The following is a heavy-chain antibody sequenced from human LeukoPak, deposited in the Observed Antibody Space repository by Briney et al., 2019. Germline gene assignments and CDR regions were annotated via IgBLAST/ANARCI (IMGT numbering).Heavy chain of an antibody. J-gene: IGHJ3*02. CDR1: GGTFSSYA. CDR3: ARALAFSNAFDI. CDR2: IIPIFGTA. Sequence: SVKVSCKASGGTFSSYAISWVRRAPGQGLEWMGGIIPIFGTANYAQKFQGRVTITADESTSTAYMELSSLRSEDTAVYYCARALAFSNAFDIWGQGTMVTVSS. V-gene: IGHV1-69*13.